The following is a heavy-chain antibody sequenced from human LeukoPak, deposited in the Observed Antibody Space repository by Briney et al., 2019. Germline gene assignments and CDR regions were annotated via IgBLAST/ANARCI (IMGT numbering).Heavy chain of an antibody. CDR1: GGTFSSYA. CDR3: ASGGPDGYNYGGYFDY. J-gene: IGHJ4*02. D-gene: IGHD5-24*01. V-gene: IGHV1-69*04. CDR2: IIPILGIA. Sequence: SVKVSCKASGGTFSSYAISWVRQAPGQGLEWMGRIIPILGIANYAQKFQGRVTITADKSTSTAYMELSSLRSEDTAVYYCASGGPDGYNYGGYFDYWGQGTLVTVSS.